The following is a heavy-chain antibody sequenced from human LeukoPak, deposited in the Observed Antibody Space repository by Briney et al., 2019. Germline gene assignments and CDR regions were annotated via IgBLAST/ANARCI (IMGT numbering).Heavy chain of an antibody. J-gene: IGHJ4*02. Sequence: ASVKVSCKASGYTFTSYGISWVRQAPGQGLEWMGWISAYNGNTNYAQKLQGRVTMTTDTSTSTAYMELRSLRSDDTAVYYCARGVETYGSGSYYAYYWGQGTLVTVSS. CDR2: ISAYNGNT. CDR1: GYTFTSYG. CDR3: ARGVETYGSGSYYAYY. V-gene: IGHV1-18*01. D-gene: IGHD3-10*01.